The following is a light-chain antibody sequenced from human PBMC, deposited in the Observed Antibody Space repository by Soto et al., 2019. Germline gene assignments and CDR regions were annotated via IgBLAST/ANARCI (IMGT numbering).Light chain of an antibody. CDR2: GNN. V-gene: IGLV1-40*01. CDR3: QSYDSGLGGPHVI. Sequence: QSVLTQPPSVSGAPGQRVTISCTGSSSNIGAGYDVHWYQQLPGTTPKFLIYGNNNRPSGVPDRFSGSKSGISASLAITGLQAEDEADYYCQSYDSGLGGPHVIFDGGTKVTVL. CDR1: SSNIGAGYD. J-gene: IGLJ2*01.